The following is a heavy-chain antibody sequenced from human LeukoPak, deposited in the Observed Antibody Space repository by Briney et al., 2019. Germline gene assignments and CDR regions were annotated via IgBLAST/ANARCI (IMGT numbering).Heavy chain of an antibody. V-gene: IGHV4-59*01. CDR3: ARVGYSYGQFDY. Sequence: SETLPLTCTVSGGSISSYYWSWIRQPPGKGLEWIGYIYYSGSTSYNRSIKSRVTISVDTSKNQFSLKLSSVTAADTAVYYCARVGYSYGQFDYWGQGTLVTVSS. D-gene: IGHD5-18*01. CDR1: GGSISSYY. CDR2: IYYSGST. J-gene: IGHJ4*02.